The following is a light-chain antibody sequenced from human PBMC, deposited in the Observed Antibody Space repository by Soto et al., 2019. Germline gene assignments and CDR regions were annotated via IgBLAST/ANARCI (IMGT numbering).Light chain of an antibody. CDR3: QQYGSSPRT. CDR1: KSVSSSY. CDR2: GAS. Sequence: EIVLTQSPGPLSLSPGERATLSCRASKSVSSSYLAWYQQKPGQAPRLLIYGASSRATGIPYRFSGSGSGTDFTLTISRLEPEDFAVYYCQQYGSSPRTFGQGTKVEIK. V-gene: IGKV3-20*01. J-gene: IGKJ1*01.